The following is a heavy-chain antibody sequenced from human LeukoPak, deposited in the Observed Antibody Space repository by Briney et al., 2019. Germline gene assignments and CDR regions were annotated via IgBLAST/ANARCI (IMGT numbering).Heavy chain of an antibody. J-gene: IGHJ4*02. Sequence: GASVKVSCKASGGTFSSYAISWVRQAPGQGLEWMGGIIPIFGTANYAQKFQGRVTITADESTSTAYMELSSLRSEDTAVYYCARMRDIVAVPAALDYWGQGTLVTVSS. CDR2: IIPIFGTA. V-gene: IGHV1-69*01. D-gene: IGHD2-2*01. CDR3: ARMRDIVAVPAALDY. CDR1: GGTFSSYA.